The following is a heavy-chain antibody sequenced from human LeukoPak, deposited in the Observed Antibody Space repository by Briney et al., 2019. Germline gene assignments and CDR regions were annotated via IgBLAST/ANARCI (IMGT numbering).Heavy chain of an antibody. D-gene: IGHD6-19*01. CDR1: GFTFDDYA. Sequence: GGSLRLSCAASGFTFDDYAMHWVRQAPGKGLEWVSGISWHSENICYADSVKGRFAISRDNAKNSLYLQMNSLSAEDTALYYCVKDVCSSIDECNSVACTFDYYFDYWGQGALVTVSS. CDR2: ISWHSENI. CDR3: VKDVCSSIDECNSVACTFDYYFDY. J-gene: IGHJ4*02. V-gene: IGHV3-9*01.